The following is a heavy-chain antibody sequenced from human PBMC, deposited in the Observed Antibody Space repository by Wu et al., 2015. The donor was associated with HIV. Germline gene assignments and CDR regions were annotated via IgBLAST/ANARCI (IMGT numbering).Heavy chain of an antibody. CDR3: ARDRSGTTIFWFDP. J-gene: IGHJ5*02. CDR2: INPNSGGT. D-gene: IGHD1-1*01. Sequence: QVQLVQSGAEVKKPGASVKVSCKASGYTFTGDYMHWVRQAPGQGLEWMGWINPNSGGTNYAQKFQGRVIMTRDKSISTAYMELSRLRSDDTAVYYCARDRSGTTIFWFDPWGQGTLVTVSS. CDR1: GYTFTGDY. V-gene: IGHV1-2*02.